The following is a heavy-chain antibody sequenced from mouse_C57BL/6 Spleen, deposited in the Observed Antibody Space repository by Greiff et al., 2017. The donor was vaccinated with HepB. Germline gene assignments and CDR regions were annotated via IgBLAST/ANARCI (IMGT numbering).Heavy chain of an antibody. J-gene: IGHJ3*01. Sequence: VQLQQSGAELARPGASVKLSCKASGYTFTSYGISWVKQRTGQGLEWIGEIYPRSGNTYYNEKFKGKATLTADKSSSTAYMELRSLTSEDSAVYFCARRGSYDYDGAWFAYWGQGTLVTVSA. D-gene: IGHD2-4*01. CDR2: IYPRSGNT. CDR1: GYTFTSYG. V-gene: IGHV1-81*01. CDR3: ARRGSYDYDGAWFAY.